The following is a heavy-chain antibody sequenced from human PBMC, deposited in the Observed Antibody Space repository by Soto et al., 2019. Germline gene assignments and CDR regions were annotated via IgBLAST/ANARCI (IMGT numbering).Heavy chain of an antibody. CDR2: ISSSSSYI. D-gene: IGHD6-13*01. Sequence: GGSLRLSCAASGFTFSSYSMNWVRQAPGKGLEWVSSISSSSSYIYYADSVKGRFTISRDNAKNSLYLQMNSLRAEDTAVYYCARAGRLPTGYSSSWYLVYGMDVWGRGTTVTVSS. CDR3: ARAGRLPTGYSSSWYLVYGMDV. CDR1: GFTFSSYS. J-gene: IGHJ6*02. V-gene: IGHV3-21*01.